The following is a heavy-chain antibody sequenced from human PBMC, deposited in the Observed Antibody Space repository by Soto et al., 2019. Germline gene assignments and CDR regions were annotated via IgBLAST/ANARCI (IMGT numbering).Heavy chain of an antibody. V-gene: IGHV3-15*01. D-gene: IGHD3-22*01. CDR3: TTDYYDSSGYSHFDY. CDR1: GFTFINAW. J-gene: IGHJ4*02. Sequence: GGSLSLSCAASGFTFINAWMSWVRQAPGKGLEWVGRIKSKTDGGTTDYAAPVKGRFTISRDDSKNTLYLQMNSLKTEDTAVYYCTTDYYDSSGYSHFDYWGQGTLVTVSS. CDR2: IKSKTDGGTT.